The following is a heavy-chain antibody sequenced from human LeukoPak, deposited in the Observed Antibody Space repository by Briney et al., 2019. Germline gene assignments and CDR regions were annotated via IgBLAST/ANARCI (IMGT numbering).Heavy chain of an antibody. CDR2: IFHSGST. CDR1: GYSISSGYY. Sequence: PSETLSLTCTVSGYSISSGYYWGWIRQPPGKGLEWIGNIFHSGSTYYNPSLKSRVTISLDTSKNQFSLKLSSVTAADTAVYYCARVRRTFYYYMAVWGKGPTVPVSS. CDR3: ARVRRTFYYYMAV. J-gene: IGHJ6*03. V-gene: IGHV4-38-2*02. D-gene: IGHD1-14*01.